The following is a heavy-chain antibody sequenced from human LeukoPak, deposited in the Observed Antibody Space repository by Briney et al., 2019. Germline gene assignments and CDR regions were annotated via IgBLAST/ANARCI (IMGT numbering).Heavy chain of an antibody. CDR3: ARSPPPPDYHDSSRPKHRTFDY. Sequence: SETLSLTCTVSGGSISSSSYYWGWIRQPPGKGLEWIGGIYYSGSTYYNPSLKSRVTISVDTSKNQFSLKLSSVTAADTAVYYCARSPPPPDYHDSSRPKHRTFDYWGQGTLVTVSS. J-gene: IGHJ4*02. V-gene: IGHV4-39*01. D-gene: IGHD3-22*01. CDR1: GGSISSSSYY. CDR2: IYYSGST.